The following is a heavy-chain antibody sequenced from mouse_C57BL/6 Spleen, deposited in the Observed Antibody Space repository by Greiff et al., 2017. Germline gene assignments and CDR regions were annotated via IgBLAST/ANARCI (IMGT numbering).Heavy chain of an antibody. V-gene: IGHV1-76*01. CDR1: GYTFTDYY. CDR2: IYPGSGNT. J-gene: IGHJ3*01. Sequence: QVQLQQSGAELVRPGASVKLSCKASGYTFTDYYINWVKQRPGQGLEWIARIYPGSGNTYYNEKFKGKATLTAEKSSSTAYMQLSSLTSEDSAGYFCARPTMVTTGGFAYWGQGTLVTVSA. CDR3: ARPTMVTTGGFAY. D-gene: IGHD2-2*01.